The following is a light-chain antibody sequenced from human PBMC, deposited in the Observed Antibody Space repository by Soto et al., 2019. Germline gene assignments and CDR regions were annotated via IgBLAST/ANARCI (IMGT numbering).Light chain of an antibody. CDR3: NSYTSSSTYV. J-gene: IGLJ1*01. CDR1: SSDVGGFNY. V-gene: IGLV2-14*03. CDR2: DVT. Sequence: QXVLTQPASVSGSPGQSITISCTGTSSDVGGFNYVSWYQQHPGKAPKLMIYDVTNRPSGVSYRFSGSKSGNTASLTISGLQAEDEADYYCNSYTSSSTYVFGTGNKVTVL.